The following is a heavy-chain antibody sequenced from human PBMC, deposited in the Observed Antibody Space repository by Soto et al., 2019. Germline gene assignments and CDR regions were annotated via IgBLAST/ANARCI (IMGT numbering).Heavy chain of an antibody. V-gene: IGHV4-34*01. CDR1: GGSFSAYY. CDR3: ARGVGYAGVDY. J-gene: IGHJ4*02. CDR2: INHSGST. D-gene: IGHD5-12*01. Sequence: QVQLQQWGAGLLKPSETLSLTCAVYGGSFSAYYWSWIRQPPGKGLEWIGEINHSGSTNYNPSLRSRVTISVDRSKNQFSLNLSAVTAADTAAYCCARGVGYAGVDYWGQGTLVTGSS.